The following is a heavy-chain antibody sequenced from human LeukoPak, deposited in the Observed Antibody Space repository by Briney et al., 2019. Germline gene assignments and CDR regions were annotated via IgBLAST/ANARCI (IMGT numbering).Heavy chain of an antibody. CDR2: INHSGST. J-gene: IGHJ6*04. V-gene: IGHV4-34*01. CDR1: GGSFTGYY. CDR3: ARERIGSGWGNYYYYYGMDV. Sequence: PSETLSLTCAVYGGSFTGYYWSWIRQPPGKGLEWIGEINHSGSTNYNPSLKRRVTISVDTSKNQCSLKLSSVTAADTAVYYCARERIGSGWGNYYYYYGMDVWGKGTTVTVSS. D-gene: IGHD6-19*01.